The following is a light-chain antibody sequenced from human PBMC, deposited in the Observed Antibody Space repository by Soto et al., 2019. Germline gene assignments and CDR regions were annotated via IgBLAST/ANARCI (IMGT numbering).Light chain of an antibody. CDR2: AAS. CDR3: QQYENWPWT. Sequence: ERVVTQSPATLSVSPGEGATLSCRASETVSTNLAWYQQKPGQAPRLLIYAASTRATGVPARFSGSGSGTEFTLTISSLQSEDVAAYYCQQYENWPWTFGRGTKVDIK. CDR1: ETVSTN. J-gene: IGKJ1*01. V-gene: IGKV3-15*01.